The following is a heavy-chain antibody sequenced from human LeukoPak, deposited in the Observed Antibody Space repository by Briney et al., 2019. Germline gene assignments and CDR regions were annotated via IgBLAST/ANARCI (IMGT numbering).Heavy chain of an antibody. V-gene: IGHV3-30-3*01. Sequence: GRSLRLSCAASGFTFNIYPMHWVRQAPGKGLEWVAVISYDGSSKDYADSVKGRFTISRDNSKKTLYLQMNSLRAEGTAVYYCASESPVYGPAYWGLGTLVTVSS. CDR3: ASESPVYGPAY. D-gene: IGHD2/OR15-2a*01. CDR2: ISYDGSSK. CDR1: GFTFNIYP. J-gene: IGHJ4*02.